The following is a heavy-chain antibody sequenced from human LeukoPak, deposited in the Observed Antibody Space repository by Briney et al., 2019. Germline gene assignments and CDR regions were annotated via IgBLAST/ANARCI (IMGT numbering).Heavy chain of an antibody. CDR3: ARHHNYAFDN. V-gene: IGHV3-48*01. D-gene: IGHD5-18*01. J-gene: IGHJ4*02. CDR1: GFPFIEYR. Sequence: GGSLRLSCTASGFPFIEYRMNWVGQVPGKGLEWIAYIGIDSGNTKYADSVRGRFTISADKTKNSLYLQMNSLRVDDTAVYYCARHHNYAFDNWGQGTLVSVAS. CDR2: IGIDSGNT.